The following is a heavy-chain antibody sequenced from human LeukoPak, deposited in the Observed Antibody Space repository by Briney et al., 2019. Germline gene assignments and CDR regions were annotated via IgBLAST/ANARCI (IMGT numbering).Heavy chain of an antibody. Sequence: PGGSLRLSCAASGFTFSSYWMTWVRQAPGRGLEWVANIKQDGSEKYYVDSVKGRFTISRDNAKNSLYLQMNSLRAEDTAVYYCASGRGSSSWGQGSLVTVSS. V-gene: IGHV3-7*01. CDR2: IKQDGSEK. J-gene: IGHJ4*02. CDR1: GFTFSSYW. D-gene: IGHD6-6*01. CDR3: ASGRGSSS.